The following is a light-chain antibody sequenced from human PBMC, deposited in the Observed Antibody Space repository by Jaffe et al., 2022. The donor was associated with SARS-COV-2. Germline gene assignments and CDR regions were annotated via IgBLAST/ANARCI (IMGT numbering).Light chain of an antibody. V-gene: IGKV1-39*01. J-gene: IGKJ1*01. CDR2: GAS. CDR3: QQSSNYPWT. Sequence: DVQLTQSPSSLSASVGDRVTISCRASQSISNYLNWYQQKPGKAPKLLIYGASSLQSGVPSRFSGSGSGTHFTLTISSLQPEDFATYYCQQSSNYPWTFGQGATVEIK. CDR1: QSISNY.